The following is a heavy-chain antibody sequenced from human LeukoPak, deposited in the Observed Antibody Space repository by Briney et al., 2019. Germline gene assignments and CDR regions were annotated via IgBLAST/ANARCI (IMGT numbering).Heavy chain of an antibody. V-gene: IGHV3-7*01. Sequence: GGSLRLSCAASGFTFSNYWMSWVRQAPGKGLEWVADIKRDESEQHYVDSVKGRFTISRDNAKNSPYLQMNSLRAEDTAVYYCALNMVGGQIFDFWGQGTLVTVSS. D-gene: IGHD3-10*01. CDR3: ALNMVGGQIFDF. CDR1: GFTFSNYW. CDR2: IKRDESEQ. J-gene: IGHJ4*02.